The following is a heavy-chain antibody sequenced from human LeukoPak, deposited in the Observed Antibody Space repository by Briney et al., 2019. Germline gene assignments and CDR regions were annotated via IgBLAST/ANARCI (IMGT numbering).Heavy chain of an antibody. CDR3: ARSPRGYSYGYNWFDP. Sequence: SETLSLTCAVYGGSFSGYYWSWIRQPPGKGLEWIGEINHSGSTNYNPSLKSRVTISVDTSKNQFSLKLSSVTAADTAVYYCARSPRGYSYGYNWFDPWGQGTLVTVSS. D-gene: IGHD5-18*01. CDR1: GGSFSGYY. CDR2: INHSGST. V-gene: IGHV4-34*01. J-gene: IGHJ5*02.